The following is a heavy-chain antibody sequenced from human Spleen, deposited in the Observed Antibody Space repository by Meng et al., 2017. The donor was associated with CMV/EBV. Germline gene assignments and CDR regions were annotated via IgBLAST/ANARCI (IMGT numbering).Heavy chain of an antibody. CDR2: IGATAGGT. D-gene: IGHD6-13*01. CDR3: AKVLAVQHLVYYFDY. V-gene: IGHV3-23*01. Sequence: GGSLRLSCAASGLTFSSYGMSWVRQAPGKGLEWVSSIGATAGGTYYADSVKGRFTISRDNSENTLYLQMNSLRAEDTALYYCAKVLAVQHLVYYFDYWGQGTLVTVSS. J-gene: IGHJ4*02. CDR1: GLTFSSYG.